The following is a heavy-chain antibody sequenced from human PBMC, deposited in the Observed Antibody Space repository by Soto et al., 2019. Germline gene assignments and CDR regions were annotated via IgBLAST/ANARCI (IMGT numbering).Heavy chain of an antibody. D-gene: IGHD6-19*01. Sequence: GSLRLSCAASGFTFSDYYMSWIRQAPGKGLEWVSYISSSGSTIYYADSVKGRFTISRDNAKNSLYLQMNSLRAEDTAVYYCARDGSSAIGYYYYGMDVWGQGTTVTVSS. J-gene: IGHJ6*02. CDR3: ARDGSSAIGYYYYGMDV. CDR2: ISSSGSTI. CDR1: GFTFSDYY. V-gene: IGHV3-11*01.